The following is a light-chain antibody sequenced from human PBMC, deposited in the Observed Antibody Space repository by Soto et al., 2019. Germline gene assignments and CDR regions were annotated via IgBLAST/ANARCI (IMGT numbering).Light chain of an antibody. CDR3: QQRGIWPPT. V-gene: IGKV3-11*01. CDR1: QSLSSY. J-gene: IGKJ3*01. Sequence: EVVLTQSPATLSLSPGERATLSCRASQSLSSYLAWYQQKPGQTPTLLIYDASNRATDIPARFSGSGSGTDFTLTISSLEPEEFAVYFCQQRGIWPPTFGPGTKVEI. CDR2: DAS.